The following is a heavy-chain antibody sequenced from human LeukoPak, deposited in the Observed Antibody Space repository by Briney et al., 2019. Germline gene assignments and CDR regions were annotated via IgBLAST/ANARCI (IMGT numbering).Heavy chain of an antibody. CDR1: GFTFSNYA. CDR3: AKTEAQVVVITVGSGAFDI. J-gene: IGHJ3*02. V-gene: IGHV3-23*01. CDR2: ISASGDKI. Sequence: GGSLRLSCAASGFTFSNYAMSWVRQAPGKGREWVSTISASGDKISYADSVKGRFTISRDNSKNTLYLQKNSLRAEDTAVYYCAKTEAQVVVITVGSGAFDIWGQGTMVTVSS. D-gene: IGHD3-22*01.